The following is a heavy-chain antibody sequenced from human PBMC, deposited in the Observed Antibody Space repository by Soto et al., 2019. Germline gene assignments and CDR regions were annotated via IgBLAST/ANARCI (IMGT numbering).Heavy chain of an antibody. D-gene: IGHD3-3*01. V-gene: IGHV1-8*01. CDR3: ARWMDYAFLNGLTWFDP. CDR1: GYTFTTYD. J-gene: IGHJ5*02. CDR2: MNPNSGDT. Sequence: GASVKVSCKASGYTFTTYDINWVRQATGQGLEWMGWMNPNSGDTGYAEKFQGRVTMTRNTAINTAYMELSSLTSEDTAVYYCARWMDYAFLNGLTWFDPWGQGTLVTVSS.